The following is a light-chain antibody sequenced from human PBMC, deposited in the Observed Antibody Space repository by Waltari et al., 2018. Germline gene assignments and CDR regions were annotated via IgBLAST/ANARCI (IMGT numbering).Light chain of an antibody. V-gene: IGKV1-39*01. CDR2: AAS. Sequence: DIQMTQSPASLAASLGDRVTITCRPSQSVTTSLNWYQQKSGEPPKLLISAASSFQSGVPSRFSGSGSGTDFTLTINSLQPDDFATYSCQQYYSYFTFGGGAKVEIK. CDR3: QQYYSYFT. J-gene: IGKJ4*01. CDR1: QSVTTS.